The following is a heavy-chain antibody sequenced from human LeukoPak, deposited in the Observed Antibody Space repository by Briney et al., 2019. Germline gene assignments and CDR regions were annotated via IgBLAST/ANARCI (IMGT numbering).Heavy chain of an antibody. D-gene: IGHD3-10*01. CDR3: ARADYYGIGGFYYYYGMDV. J-gene: IGHJ6*02. CDR2: ISYDGSNK. V-gene: IGHV3-30*04. Sequence: GRSLRLSCAASGFTFSSYAMHWVRQAPGKGLEWVAVISYDGSNKYYADSVKSRFTISRDNSKNTLYLQMNSLRAEDTAVYYCARADYYGIGGFYYYYGMDVWGQGTTVTVSS. CDR1: GFTFSSYA.